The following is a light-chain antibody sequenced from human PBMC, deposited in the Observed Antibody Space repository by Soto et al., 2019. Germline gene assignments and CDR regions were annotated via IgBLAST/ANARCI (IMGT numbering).Light chain of an antibody. V-gene: IGLV8-61*01. J-gene: IGLJ3*02. Sequence: QTVVTQEPSFSVSPGGTVTLTCGLSSGSVSTSYNPSWYQQTPGQAPRTLIYSTNTRSSGVPDRFSGSILGNKAALTITGAQADDESDYYCVLYMGSGIGVFGGGTQLTVL. CDR3: VLYMGSGIGV. CDR2: STN. CDR1: SGSVSTSYN.